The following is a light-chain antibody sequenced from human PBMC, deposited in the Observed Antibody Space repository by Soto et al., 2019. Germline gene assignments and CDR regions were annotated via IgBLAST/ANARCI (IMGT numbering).Light chain of an antibody. V-gene: IGKV1-9*01. J-gene: IGKJ4*01. CDR3: QQLHSYPLT. CDR1: QGISSY. Sequence: DIQVTQSPSFLSASVGDRVTVTCRVSQGISSYLAWYQQKPGKAPKLLIYGASTLQSGVPSRFSGSGSGTEFTLTISSLQPEDVATYYCQQLHSYPLTFGGGTKVEIK. CDR2: GAS.